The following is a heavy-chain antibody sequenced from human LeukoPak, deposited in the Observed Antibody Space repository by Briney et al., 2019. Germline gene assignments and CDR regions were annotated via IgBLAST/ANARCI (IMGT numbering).Heavy chain of an antibody. J-gene: IGHJ4*02. CDR1: GFTFSRYT. CDR2: VLYDGSNK. Sequence: GRFLRLSCAASGFTFSRYTMHWVRQTPSKGLEWVAIVLYDGSNKYYPDSVKGRFTISRDNSKNTVSLQMNSLRAEDTAVYYCARDNYVGNLDYWGQGTLVTVSS. CDR3: ARDNYVGNLDY. D-gene: IGHD4-23*01. V-gene: IGHV3-30*01.